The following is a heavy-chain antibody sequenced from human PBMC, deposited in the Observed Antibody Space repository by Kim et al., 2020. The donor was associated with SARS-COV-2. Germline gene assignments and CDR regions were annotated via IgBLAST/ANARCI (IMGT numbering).Heavy chain of an antibody. D-gene: IGHD3-16*02. Sequence: SQTLSLTCAISGDSVSSTSAAWNWIRQSPSRGLEWLGRTYYRSKWYNDFAISVKSRIIINQDTSKNQFSLQLNSVTPEDTAVYYCARILNPFHSYHYIDVWGKGTTVTFSS. CDR2: TYYRSKWYN. CDR3: ARILNPFHSYHYIDV. J-gene: IGHJ6*03. V-gene: IGHV6-1*01. CDR1: GDSVSSTSAA.